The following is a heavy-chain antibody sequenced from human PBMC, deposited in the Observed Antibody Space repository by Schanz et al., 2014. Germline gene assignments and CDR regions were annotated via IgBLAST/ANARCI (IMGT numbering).Heavy chain of an antibody. J-gene: IGHJ4*02. CDR2: ISDDGSRR. CDR3: ARDLAGGGNDV. D-gene: IGHD2-15*01. CDR1: GFIFSDHY. Sequence: QVQLVESGGGLVKPGGSLRLSCVVSGFIFSDHYMSWIRQAPGKGLEWVAVISDDGSRRHYADFVTGRFTISRDNSKDTVYLQMNSLRAEDTAVYYCARDLAGGGNDVWGQGTLVTVSS. V-gene: IGHV3-30*03.